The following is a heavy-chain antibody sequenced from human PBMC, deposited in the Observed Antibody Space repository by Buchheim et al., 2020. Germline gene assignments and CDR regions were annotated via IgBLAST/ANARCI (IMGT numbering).Heavy chain of an antibody. CDR1: EFTFSSYG. D-gene: IGHD1-26*01. CDR2: ISYDGSNK. V-gene: IGHV3-30*18. Sequence: QVQLVESGGGVVQPGRSLRLSCAASEFTFSSYGMHWVRQAPGKGLGWVAVISYDGSNKFYADSVKGRFTISRDNSKNTMYLQMNSLRAEDTAVYYCAKDSGSHNDFDYWGQGTL. J-gene: IGHJ4*02. CDR3: AKDSGSHNDFDY.